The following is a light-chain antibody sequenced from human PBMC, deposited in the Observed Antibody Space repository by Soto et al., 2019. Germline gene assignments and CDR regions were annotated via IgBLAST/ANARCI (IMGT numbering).Light chain of an antibody. V-gene: IGLV1-44*01. CDR2: GNN. J-gene: IGLJ2*01. Sequence: QAVLTQPPSASGTPGQRVTISCSGSGSSIGTNTVNWYRQLPGTAPKLLIYGNNQRPSGVPARFSGSKSGTSASLAISGLQSEDEADYYCAAWDGSLNNVLFGGGTKLTVL. CDR3: AAWDGSLNNVL. CDR1: GSSIGTNT.